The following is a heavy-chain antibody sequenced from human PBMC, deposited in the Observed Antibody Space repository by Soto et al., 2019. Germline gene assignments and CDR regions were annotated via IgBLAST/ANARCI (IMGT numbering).Heavy chain of an antibody. D-gene: IGHD6-13*01. J-gene: IGHJ4*02. CDR3: ASGSSSMHSPFDY. CDR1: GYTFTGYY. Sequence: ASVKVSCKASGYTFTGYYMHWVRQAPGQGLEWMGWINPNSGGTNYAQKFQGWVTMTRNTSISTAIMELSRLRSDDTAVDYCASGSSSMHSPFDYWGQGTLVTVSS. CDR2: INPNSGGT. V-gene: IGHV1-2*04.